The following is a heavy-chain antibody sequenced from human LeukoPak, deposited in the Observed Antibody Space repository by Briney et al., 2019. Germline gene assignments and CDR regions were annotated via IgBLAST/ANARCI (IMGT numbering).Heavy chain of an antibody. D-gene: IGHD2-21*01. CDR1: GGTFSSYA. V-gene: IGHV1-69*01. CDR3: AKDFRIGYSAHFDY. CDR2: IIPIFGTA. Sequence: SVKVSCKASGGTFSSYAISWVRQAPGQGLEWMGGIIPIFGTANYAQKFQGRVTITADESTSTAYMELSSLRSEDTAVYYCAKDFRIGYSAHFDYWGQGALVTVSS. J-gene: IGHJ4*02.